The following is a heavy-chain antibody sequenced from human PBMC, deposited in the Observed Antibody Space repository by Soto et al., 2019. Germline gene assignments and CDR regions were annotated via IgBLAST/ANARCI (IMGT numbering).Heavy chain of an antibody. V-gene: IGHV4-61*01. CDR1: GDSVTSGPFY. Sequence: SETLSLTCTVSGDSVTSGPFYWGWIRQPPEKGLEWIGHVYYSGSTKYNPSLESRVTISVDTSENQFSLNLNSVTTADTAVYYCARWKYSARNYFDNWGQGTLVTVSS. CDR2: VYYSGST. J-gene: IGHJ4*02. D-gene: IGHD6-6*01. CDR3: ARWKYSARNYFDN.